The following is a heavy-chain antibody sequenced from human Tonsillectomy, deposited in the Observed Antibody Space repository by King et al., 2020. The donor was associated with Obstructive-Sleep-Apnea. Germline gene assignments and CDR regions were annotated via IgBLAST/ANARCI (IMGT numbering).Heavy chain of an antibody. D-gene: IGHD3-10*01. CDR3: ARGRRITMVRGVIMRNWFDP. Sequence: VQLQQWGAGLLKPSETLSLTCAVYGGSFSGYYWSWIRQPPGKGLEWIGEINHSGSTNYNPSLKSRVTISVDTSKNQFSLKLSSVTAADTAVYYCARGRRITMVRGVIMRNWFDPWGQGTLVTVSS. J-gene: IGHJ5*02. CDR2: INHSGST. CDR1: GGSFSGYY. V-gene: IGHV4-34*01.